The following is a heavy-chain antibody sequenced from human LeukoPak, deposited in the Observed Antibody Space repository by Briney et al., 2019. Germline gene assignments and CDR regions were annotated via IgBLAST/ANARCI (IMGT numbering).Heavy chain of an antibody. CDR1: GGSISSGGYS. V-gene: IGHV4-30-2*01. Sequence: PSQTLSLTCAVSGGSISSGGYSWSRIRQPPGKGLEWIGYIYHSGSTYYNPSLKSRVTISVDRSKNQFSLKLSSVTAADTAVYYCARGNSGYDPGWFDPWGQGTLVTVSS. D-gene: IGHD5-12*01. J-gene: IGHJ5*02. CDR2: IYHSGST. CDR3: ARGNSGYDPGWFDP.